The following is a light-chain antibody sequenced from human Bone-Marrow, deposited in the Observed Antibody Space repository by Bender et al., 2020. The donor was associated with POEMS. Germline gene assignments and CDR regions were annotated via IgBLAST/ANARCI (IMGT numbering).Light chain of an antibody. V-gene: IGLV2-8*01. Sequence: QSALTQPASVSGSPGQSITISCTGTSSDVGRYDYVSWYQQHPGKAPKLMIYEVTKRPSGVPDRFSGSKSGNTASLTVSGLQAEDEADYYCTSYAGSNNLVVFGGGTKLTVL. CDR1: SSDVGRYDY. J-gene: IGLJ2*01. CDR2: EVT. CDR3: TSYAGSNNLVV.